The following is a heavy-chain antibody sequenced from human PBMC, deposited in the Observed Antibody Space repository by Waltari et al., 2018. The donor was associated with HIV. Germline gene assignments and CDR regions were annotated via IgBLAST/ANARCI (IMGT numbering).Heavy chain of an antibody. J-gene: IGHJ6*02. D-gene: IGHD6-19*01. CDR3: ARDRYSSGWYRVYGMDV. CDR2: IKQDGSEK. V-gene: IGHV3-7*01. CDR1: GFTFSSYW. Sequence: EVQLVESGGGLVQPGGSLRLSCAASGFTFSSYWMSWVRQAPGKGLEWVANIKQDGSEKYYVDSVKGRFTISRDNAKNSLYLQMNSLRAEDTAVYYCARDRYSSGWYRVYGMDVWGQGTTVTVSS.